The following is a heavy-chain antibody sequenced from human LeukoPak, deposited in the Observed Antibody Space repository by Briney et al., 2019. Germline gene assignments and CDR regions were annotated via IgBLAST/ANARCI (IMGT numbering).Heavy chain of an antibody. CDR2: ISYDGSNK. CDR1: GFTFSSYA. CDR3: ARGAEMATIRAAFDI. V-gene: IGHV3-30-3*01. Sequence: GGSLRLSCAASGFTFSSYAMHWVRQAPGKGLEWVAVISYDGSNKYYADSVKGRFTISRDNSKNTLYLQMNSLRAEDTAVYYCARGAEMATIRAAFDIWGQGTMVTVSS. D-gene: IGHD5-24*01. J-gene: IGHJ3*02.